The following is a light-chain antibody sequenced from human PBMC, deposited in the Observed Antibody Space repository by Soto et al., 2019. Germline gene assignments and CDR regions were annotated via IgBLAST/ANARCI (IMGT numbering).Light chain of an antibody. CDR1: SSDVGGYNY. J-gene: IGLJ1*01. Sequence: QSALTQPPSASGSPGQSVTISCTGTSSDVGGYNYVSWYQQRPGRAPKLIIYEVSERPSGVPDRFSGSKSGNTAALTVSGLQAEDEADYYCSSYVGTNSYVFGTGTKVTV. V-gene: IGLV2-8*01. CDR2: EVS. CDR3: SSYVGTNSYV.